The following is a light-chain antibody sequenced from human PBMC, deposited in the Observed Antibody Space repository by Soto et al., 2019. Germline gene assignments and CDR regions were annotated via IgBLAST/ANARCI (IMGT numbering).Light chain of an antibody. Sequence: DIQMTQSPSTLCSYVGATVTVTCRASQSVSGWLAWYQQKPGEAPTLLIYDASALPRGVPSRLSGSVSGTKFTLTIARLQPDEGATDDGQQYNSYSWTFGQGTKVDIK. CDR1: QSVSGW. CDR3: QQYNSYSWT. V-gene: IGKV1-5*01. CDR2: DAS. J-gene: IGKJ1*01.